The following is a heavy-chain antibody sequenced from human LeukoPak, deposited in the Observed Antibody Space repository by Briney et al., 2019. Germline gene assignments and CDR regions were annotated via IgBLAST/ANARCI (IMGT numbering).Heavy chain of an antibody. Sequence: PGGSLRLSCAASGFTFSSYAVTWVRQAPEKGLEWVSGITGSGDTTFYADSVKGRFTISRDNSKNTLYLQMHSLRAEDTAVYYCVKDYSTVPAAANPLFDYWGQGALVTVSS. D-gene: IGHD2-2*01. CDR1: GFTFSSYA. J-gene: IGHJ4*02. V-gene: IGHV3-23*01. CDR2: ITGSGDTT. CDR3: VKDYSTVPAAANPLFDY.